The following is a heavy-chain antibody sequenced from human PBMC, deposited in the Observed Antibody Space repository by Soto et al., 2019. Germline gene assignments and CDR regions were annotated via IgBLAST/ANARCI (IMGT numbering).Heavy chain of an antibody. J-gene: IGHJ5*01. Sequence: VQLVQSGAEVKTPGASVKVSCKAPEDTFTRYYINWVRQAPGQGLEWMGIINPNGGSTRYAQKFHGRIPFTRDTPASTVDLELRRLTSDVTAFSYRATSSEVVFGIIIEGSNWFGSWGQGTLVTVSS. CDR2: INPNGGST. CDR1: EDTFTRYY. D-gene: IGHD3-3*01. CDR3: ATSSEVVFGIIIEGSNWFGS. V-gene: IGHV1-46*01.